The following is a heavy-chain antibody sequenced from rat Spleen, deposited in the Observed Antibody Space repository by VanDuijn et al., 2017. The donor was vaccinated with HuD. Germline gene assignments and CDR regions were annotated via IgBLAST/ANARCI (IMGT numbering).Heavy chain of an antibody. CDR3: AKGTGYDY. CDR1: GFTFSSFA. V-gene: IGHV5-25*01. Sequence: EVQLVESGGGLVQPGRSMKLSCAASGFTFSSFAMAWVRQAPTKGLEWVASISYDGGNTYYRDSVKGRFTISRDNAKSSLYLQMDSLRSEDTSTYYCAKGTGYDYWGQGVMVTVSS. CDR2: ISYDGGNT. J-gene: IGHJ2*01. D-gene: IGHD1-4*01.